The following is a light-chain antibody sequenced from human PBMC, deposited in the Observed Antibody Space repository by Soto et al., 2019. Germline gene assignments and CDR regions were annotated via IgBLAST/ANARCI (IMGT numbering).Light chain of an antibody. CDR2: DVS. V-gene: IGLV2-14*01. CDR3: RSYTSSSTLV. J-gene: IGLJ2*01. Sequence: QSALTQPASVSGSPGQSITISCTGTSSDVGGYNYVSWYQQHPGKAPKLMMHDVSNRPSGVSNRFSGSKSGNTASLTISGLQAEDEADYYCRSYTSSSTLVFGVGTKLTVL. CDR1: SSDVGGYNY.